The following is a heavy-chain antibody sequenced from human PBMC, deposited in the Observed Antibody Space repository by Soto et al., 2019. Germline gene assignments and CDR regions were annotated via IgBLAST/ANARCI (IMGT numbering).Heavy chain of an antibody. V-gene: IGHV3-73*01. CDR2: IRSKANSYAT. CDR3: TRSRYCSSTSCYYSSGWYEYYYYMDV. J-gene: IGHJ6*03. D-gene: IGHD2-2*01. Sequence: PGGSLRLSCAASGFTFSGSAMHWVRQASGKGLEWVGRIRSKANSYATAYAASVKGRFTISRDDSKNTAYLQMNSLKTEDTAVYYCTRSRYCSSTSCYYSSGWYEYYYYMDVWGKGTTVTVSS. CDR1: GFTFSGSA.